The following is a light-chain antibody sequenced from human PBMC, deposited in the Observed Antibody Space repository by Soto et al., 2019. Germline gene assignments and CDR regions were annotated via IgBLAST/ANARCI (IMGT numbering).Light chain of an antibody. CDR1: QSGRDMY. Sequence: EIVLTQSPGTLSLSPGERATLSCRASQSGRDMYLAWYQQKPGQPPRLLLYGVSSRAYGIPDRFSGSGSGTDFTLTISRLEPEDFAVYYCQHYGYPQWTFGQGTKVDIK. CDR3: QHYGYPQWT. CDR2: GVS. V-gene: IGKV3-20*01. J-gene: IGKJ1*01.